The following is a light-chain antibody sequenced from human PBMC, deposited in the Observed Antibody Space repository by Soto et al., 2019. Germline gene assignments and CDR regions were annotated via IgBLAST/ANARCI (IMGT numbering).Light chain of an antibody. Sequence: AIRMTQSPSSFSASTGDRVTITCRASQGISSYLAWYQQKPGKAPKLLIYAASTLQSGVPSRLSGSGSGTDFTLTISCLQSEDFATYYCQQYYSYPLTFGGGTKVDI. CDR2: AAS. V-gene: IGKV1-8*01. CDR1: QGISSY. J-gene: IGKJ4*01. CDR3: QQYYSYPLT.